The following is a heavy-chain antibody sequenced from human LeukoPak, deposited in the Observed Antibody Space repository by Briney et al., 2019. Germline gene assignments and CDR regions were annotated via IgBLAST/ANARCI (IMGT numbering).Heavy chain of an antibody. V-gene: IGHV4-30-4*01. J-gene: IGHJ4*02. Sequence: PSETLSLTCTVSGGSISSGDYYWSWIRQPPGKGLEWIGYIYYSGSTYYNPSLKSRVTLSVDTSKNQFSLKLSSVTAADTAVYYCARDRWGSNYFDYWGQGTLVTVSS. CDR1: GGSISSGDYY. CDR3: ARDRWGSNYFDY. CDR2: IYYSGST. D-gene: IGHD2-21*01.